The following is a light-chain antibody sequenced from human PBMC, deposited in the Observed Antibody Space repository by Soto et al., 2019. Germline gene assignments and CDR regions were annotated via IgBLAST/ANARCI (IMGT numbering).Light chain of an antibody. J-gene: IGLJ1*01. CDR1: SSNIGAGYD. CDR3: GSWDSSRSAYV. Sequence: QSVLTQPPSVSGAPGQTITISCTGSSSNIGAGYDVHWYQQLPGTAPKLLIYDDNKRPSGIPDRFSGSKSGTSATLGITGFQTGDEADYYCGSWDSSRSAYVFGTGTKVTVL. CDR2: DDN. V-gene: IGLV1-51*01.